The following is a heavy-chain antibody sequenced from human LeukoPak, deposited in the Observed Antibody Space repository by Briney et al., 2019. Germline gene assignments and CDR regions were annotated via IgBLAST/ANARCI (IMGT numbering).Heavy chain of an antibody. D-gene: IGHD3/OR15-3a*01. V-gene: IGHV3-23*01. Sequence: GGSLSFSCAASGFTFSSYPMSWFRQPPGKGLEWVSAISGSGGSTYYADSVKGRFTISRDNSKNTLYLQMNSLRAEDTAVYYCAKMIFGVFDYWGQGTLLTVSS. CDR3: AKMIFGVFDY. CDR1: GFTFSSYP. CDR2: ISGSGGST. J-gene: IGHJ4*02.